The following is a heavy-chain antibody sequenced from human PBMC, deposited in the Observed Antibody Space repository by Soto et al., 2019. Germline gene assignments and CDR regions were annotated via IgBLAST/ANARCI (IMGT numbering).Heavy chain of an antibody. CDR2: IYHSGST. Sequence: QVQLQESGPGLVKPSGTLSLTCGVSGGSISSSYWWSWVRQPPGKGLEWIAEIYHSGSTNYNPSLKSRXXIXVXXSKNQFSLKLSSVTAADTAVYYCARGRDGYKPLDYWGQGTLVTVSS. D-gene: IGHD5-12*01. J-gene: IGHJ4*02. V-gene: IGHV4-4*02. CDR3: ARGRDGYKPLDY. CDR1: GGSISSSYW.